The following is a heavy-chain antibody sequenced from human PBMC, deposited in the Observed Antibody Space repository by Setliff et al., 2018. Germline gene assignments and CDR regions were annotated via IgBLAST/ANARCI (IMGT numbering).Heavy chain of an antibody. J-gene: IGHJ4*02. CDR1: GYSISSGYY. CDR3: ARDPGFRSGTWSLDV. D-gene: IGHD3-16*02. Sequence: SETLSLTCTVSGYSISSGYYWGWIRQSPGKGLEWIGTVSFSGSTFYNPSLESRLTILLDTSKNHFSLTVTSVTAADAAMYFCARDPGFRSGTWSLDVWGQGILVTVSS. V-gene: IGHV4-38-2*02. CDR2: VSFSGST.